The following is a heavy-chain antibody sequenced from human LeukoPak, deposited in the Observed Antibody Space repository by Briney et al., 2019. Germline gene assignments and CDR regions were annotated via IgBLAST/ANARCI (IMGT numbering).Heavy chain of an antibody. CDR1: GYTFTGYY. V-gene: IGHV1-2*04. CDR3: ARVIAAAGTPDYYYGMDV. CDR2: INPNSGGT. Sequence: ASVKVSCKASGYTFTGYYMHWVRQAPGQGLEWMGWINPNSGGTNYAQKFQGWVTMTRDTSISTAYMELSRLRSDDTAVYYCARVIAAAGTPDYYYGMDVWGKGTTVTVSS. J-gene: IGHJ6*04. D-gene: IGHD6-13*01.